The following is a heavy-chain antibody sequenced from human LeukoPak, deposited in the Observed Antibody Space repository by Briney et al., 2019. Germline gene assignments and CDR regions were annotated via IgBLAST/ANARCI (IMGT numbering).Heavy chain of an antibody. CDR3: VRDGHRLYDYYYYCMDV. V-gene: IGHV1-18*01. CDR1: GYTFTTYG. D-gene: IGHD2-2*02. CDR2: ISAYNGHT. J-gene: IGHJ6*03. Sequence: ASVKVSCKASGYTFTTYGISWVRQAPGQGLEWMGWISAYNGHTNYAQKLQGRVTMTTDASTTTAYMELRSLRSDDTAVYYCVRDGHRLYDYYYYCMDVWGKGTTVTVSS.